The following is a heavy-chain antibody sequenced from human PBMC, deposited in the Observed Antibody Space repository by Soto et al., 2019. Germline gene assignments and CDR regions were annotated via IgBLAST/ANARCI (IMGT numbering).Heavy chain of an antibody. D-gene: IGHD4-17*01. J-gene: IGHJ3*02. CDR1: GFTFSTYG. V-gene: IGHV3-30*18. Sequence: PGGALRLCCAASGFTFSTYGTHWISQAPAKGLEGGAVISCDGSNKYSADSVKGRFNISRDNSKNTMYLQMNSLRAEDTAVYYCEKDSREVTTYDAFDIWGQGT. CDR3: EKDSREVTTYDAFDI. CDR2: ISCDGSNK.